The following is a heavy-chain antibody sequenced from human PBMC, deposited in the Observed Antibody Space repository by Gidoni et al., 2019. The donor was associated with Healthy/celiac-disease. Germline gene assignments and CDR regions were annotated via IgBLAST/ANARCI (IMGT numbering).Heavy chain of an antibody. J-gene: IGHJ4*02. CDR1: GFNFDDYA. CDR2: ISWNSGSI. V-gene: IGHV3-9*01. Sequence: EVQLVESGGGLVQPGRSLRLSCAASGFNFDDYAMHWVRQAPGKGLEWVSGISWNSGSIGYADSVKGRFTISRDNAKNSLYLQMNSLRAEDTALYYCAKDKGGDGYGQRYFDYWGQGTLVTVSS. D-gene: IGHD2-21*01. CDR3: AKDKGGDGYGQRYFDY.